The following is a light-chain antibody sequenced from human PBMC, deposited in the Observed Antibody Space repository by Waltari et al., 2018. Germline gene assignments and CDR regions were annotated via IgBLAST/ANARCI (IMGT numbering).Light chain of an antibody. Sequence: SVLTQPPSASGAPGQRVAISCSVSSSHIGSHYVYWYQPVPGTAPKLLIYNDDQRAAGVPDRVSASKSGTSASLAISGLRSEDEADYYCAAWDDSPSGHVVFGGGTKLTVL. CDR1: SSHIGSHY. J-gene: IGLJ2*01. CDR2: NDD. CDR3: AAWDDSPSGHVV. V-gene: IGLV1-47*02.